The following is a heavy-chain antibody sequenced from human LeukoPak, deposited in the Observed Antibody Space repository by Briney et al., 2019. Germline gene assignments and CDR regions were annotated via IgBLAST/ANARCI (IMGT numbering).Heavy chain of an antibody. CDR2: MYNSVS. J-gene: IGHJ4*02. CDR1: GGSISNYY. V-gene: IGHV4-59*08. CDR3: ARHRARDGYNALAY. Sequence: PSETLSLTCTVSGGSISNYYWSWIRQPPGKALEWIAYMYNSVSSYTPSLKSRVTISVDTSKNQFYMKLSSVTAADTAVYYCARHRARDGYNALAYWGQGTLVTVSS. D-gene: IGHD5-24*01.